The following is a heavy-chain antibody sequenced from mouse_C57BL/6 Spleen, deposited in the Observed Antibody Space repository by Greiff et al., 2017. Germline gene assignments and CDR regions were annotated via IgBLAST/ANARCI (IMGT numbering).Heavy chain of an antibody. J-gene: IGHJ2*01. CDR3: AKSPYDGYYFDY. CDR2: INPNNGGT. Sequence: EVKLMESGPELVKPGASVKMSCKASGYTFTDYNMHWVKQSHGKSLEWIGYINPNNGGTSYNQKFKGKATLTVNKSSSTAYMELRSLTSEDSAVYYCAKSPYDGYYFDYWGQGTTLTVAS. V-gene: IGHV1-22*01. CDR1: GYTFTDYN. D-gene: IGHD2-3*01.